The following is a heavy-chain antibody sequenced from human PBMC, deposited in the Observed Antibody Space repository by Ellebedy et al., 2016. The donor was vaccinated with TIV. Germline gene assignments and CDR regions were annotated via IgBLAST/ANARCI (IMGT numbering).Heavy chain of an antibody. V-gene: IGHV3-11*01. J-gene: IGHJ5*02. Sequence: GGSLRLSCAASGFIFSDYYMIWIRQAPRKGLECVSYITSSGSPTYYADSVRGRFTISRDNAKNSLYLQMNSLRAEDTAVYFCARDTRFIDQQHNWFDPWGQGTLVTVSS. CDR2: ITSSGSPT. D-gene: IGHD1/OR15-1a*01. CDR3: ARDTRFIDQQHNWFDP. CDR1: GFIFSDYY.